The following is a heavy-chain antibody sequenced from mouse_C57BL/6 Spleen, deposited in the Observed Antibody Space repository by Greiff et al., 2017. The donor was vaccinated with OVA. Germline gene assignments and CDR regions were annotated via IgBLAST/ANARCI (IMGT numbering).Heavy chain of an antibody. CDR3: TREGYYYGSSYTWFAY. Sequence: EVMLVESGEGLVKPGGSLKLSCAASGFTFSSYAMSWVRQTPEKRLEWVAYISSGGDYIYYADTVKGRFTISRDNARNTLYLQMSSLKSEDTAMYYCTREGYYYGSSYTWFAYWGQGTLVTVSA. J-gene: IGHJ3*01. D-gene: IGHD1-1*01. V-gene: IGHV5-9-1*02. CDR2: ISSGGDYI. CDR1: GFTFSSYA.